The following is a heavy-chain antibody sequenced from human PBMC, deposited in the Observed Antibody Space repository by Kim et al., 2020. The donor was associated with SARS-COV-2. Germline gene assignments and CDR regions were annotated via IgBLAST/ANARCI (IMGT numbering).Heavy chain of an antibody. J-gene: IGHJ6*02. V-gene: IGHV4-61*01. CDR1: GGSVSSANYY. CDR3: ARGSGQLPYYYYGMHV. D-gene: IGHD2-2*01. Sequence: SETLSLTCTVSGGSVSSANYYWTWVRQPPGKGLDWIGYVYYSGTTNYNPSLKGRVTISLDTSKNQFPLRLNSVTDVDAAMYYCARGSGQLPYYYYGMHVWGQGTTVTPSS. CDR2: VYYSGTT.